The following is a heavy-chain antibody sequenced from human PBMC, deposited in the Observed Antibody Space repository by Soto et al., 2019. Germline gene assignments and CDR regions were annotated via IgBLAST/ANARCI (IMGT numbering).Heavy chain of an antibody. Sequence: SETLSLTCTVSGGSISSYYWSWIRQPPGKGLEWIGYIYYSGSTNYNPSLKSRVTISVDTSKNQFSLKLSSVTAADTAVYYCARALSSCSSTSCYRYYYYYMDVWGKGTTVTVSS. CDR3: ARALSSCSSTSCYRYYYYYMDV. CDR1: GGSISSYY. D-gene: IGHD2-2*01. J-gene: IGHJ6*03. V-gene: IGHV4-59*01. CDR2: IYYSGST.